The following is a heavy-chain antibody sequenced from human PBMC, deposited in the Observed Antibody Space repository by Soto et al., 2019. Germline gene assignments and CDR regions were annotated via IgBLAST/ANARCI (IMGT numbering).Heavy chain of an antibody. CDR3: AGGYYDIPGRYYYYMDV. V-gene: IGHV1-3*01. CDR1: RYTFTSYA. D-gene: IGHD3-9*01. CDR2: INADNGNT. Sequence: VQLVQSGAEVKKPGASVKVSCKTPRYTFTSYAMPWVPQAPVQRLEWMGGINADNGNTKYSQKFKGRGTIPRDTSASTAYIELSSLRSEDTAVYYCAGGYYDIPGRYYYYMDVWGKGTTVTVSS. J-gene: IGHJ6*03.